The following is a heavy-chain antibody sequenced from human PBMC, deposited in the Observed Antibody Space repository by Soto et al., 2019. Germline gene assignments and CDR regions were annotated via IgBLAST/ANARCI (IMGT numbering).Heavy chain of an antibody. CDR1: GFTFSSYA. CDR3: AKDSLRYCGCDCYSQNYFDY. J-gene: IGHJ4*02. D-gene: IGHD2-21*02. Sequence: GGSLRLSCAAPGFTFSSYAMSWVRQAPGKGLEWASAISGSGGSTYYADSVKGRFTISRDNSKNTLYLQMNSLRAEDTAVYYCAKDSLRYCGCDCYSQNYFDYWCQGTLVTVSS. CDR2: ISGSGGST. V-gene: IGHV3-23*01.